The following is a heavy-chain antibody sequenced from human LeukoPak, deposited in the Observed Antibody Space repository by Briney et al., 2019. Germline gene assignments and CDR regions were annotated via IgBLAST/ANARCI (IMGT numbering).Heavy chain of an antibody. J-gene: IGHJ4*02. V-gene: IGHV3-30*02. CDR3: AKDRYSNYDYFDY. CDR1: GFTFSSYG. CDR2: IRYDGSNK. Sequence: GGSLKLSCAASGFTFSSYGMHWVRQAPGKGLEWVAFIRYDGSNKYYADSVKGRFTISRDNSKNTLYLQMNSLRAEDTAVYYCAKDRYSNYDYFDYWGQGTLVTVSS. D-gene: IGHD4-11*01.